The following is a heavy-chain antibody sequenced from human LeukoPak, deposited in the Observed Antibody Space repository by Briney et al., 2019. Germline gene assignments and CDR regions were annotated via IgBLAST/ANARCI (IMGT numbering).Heavy chain of an antibody. CDR3: ARTHPIQLWLNLYYYYMDV. Sequence: ASVKVSCKASGCTFTSYGISWVRQAPGQGLEWMGWISAYNGNTNYAQKLQGRVTMTTDTSTSTAYMELRSLRSDDTAVYYCARTHPIQLWLNLYYYYMDVWGKGTTVTVSS. CDR1: GCTFTSYG. D-gene: IGHD5-18*01. V-gene: IGHV1-18*01. CDR2: ISAYNGNT. J-gene: IGHJ6*03.